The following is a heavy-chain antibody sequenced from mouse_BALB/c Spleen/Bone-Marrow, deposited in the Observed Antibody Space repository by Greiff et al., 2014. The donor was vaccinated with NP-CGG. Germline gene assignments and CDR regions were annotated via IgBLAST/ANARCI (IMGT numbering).Heavy chain of an antibody. CDR2: IYPSDSYT. J-gene: IGHJ2*01. CDR1: GYTFTSYW. CDR3: TRGWDY. Sequence: QVQLQQSGAELVRPGASVKLSCKASGYTFTSYWINWVKQRPGQGLEWIGSIYPSDSYTNYNQKFKDKATLTVDKSSSTAYMQLSGPTSEDSAVYYCTRGWDYWGQGTTLTVSS. V-gene: IGHV1-69*02. D-gene: IGHD1-1*02.